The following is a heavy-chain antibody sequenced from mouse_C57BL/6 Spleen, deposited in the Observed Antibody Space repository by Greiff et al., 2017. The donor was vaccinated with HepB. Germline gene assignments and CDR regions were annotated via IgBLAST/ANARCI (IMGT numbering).Heavy chain of an antibody. D-gene: IGHD1-1*01. Sequence: QVQLQQPGAELVRPGSSVKLSCKASGYTFTSYWMDWVKQRPGQGLEWIGNIYPSDSETHYNQKFKDKATLTVDKSSSTAYMQLSSLTSEDSAVYHCARRSSYVYWYFDVWGTGTTVTVSS. V-gene: IGHV1-61*01. CDR3: ARRSSYVYWYFDV. CDR1: GYTFTSYW. J-gene: IGHJ1*03. CDR2: IYPSDSET.